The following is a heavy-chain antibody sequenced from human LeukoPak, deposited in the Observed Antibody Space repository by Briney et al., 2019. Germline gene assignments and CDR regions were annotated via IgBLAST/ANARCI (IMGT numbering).Heavy chain of an antibody. CDR1: GGSHIRYY. CDR2: IYISGST. CDR3: ARMGYYDSSGRYRGAFDI. V-gene: IGHV4-4*07. Sequence: SGALFLPCTCSGGSHIRYYLNWIRPPAGEGVEGIGRIYISGSTNYNTSLRSRVTMSVDTSKNQFSLKLSSVNATDTAVYYCARMGYYDSSGRYRGAFDIWGQGTMVTVSS. J-gene: IGHJ3*02. D-gene: IGHD3-22*01.